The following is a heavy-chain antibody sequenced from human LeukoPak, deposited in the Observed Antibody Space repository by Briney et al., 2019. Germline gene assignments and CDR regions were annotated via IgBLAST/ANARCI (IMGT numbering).Heavy chain of an antibody. J-gene: IGHJ4*02. D-gene: IGHD1-14*01. CDR2: FGTGGDDT. V-gene: IGHV3-23*01. CDR1: GFTFSSYA. Sequence: PGGSLRLSCAAPGFTFSSYAMSWVRQAPGKGLEWVSTFGTGGDDTYYADSVKGRFIISGDNSKNTLYLQINSLRAEDTAIYYCAKNFPGRPFDYWGQGALVTVSS. CDR3: AKNFPGRPFDY.